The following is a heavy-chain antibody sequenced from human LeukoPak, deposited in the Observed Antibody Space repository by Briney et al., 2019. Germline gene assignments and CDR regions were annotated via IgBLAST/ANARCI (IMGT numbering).Heavy chain of an antibody. V-gene: IGHV4-59*01. D-gene: IGHD6-13*01. CDR2: IYYSGST. CDR3: ARGAHIAAAGTDWFDP. CDR1: GGSISSYY. J-gene: IGHJ5*02. Sequence: SETLSLTCTVSGGSISSYYWSWIRQPPGKGLEWIGYIYYSGSTNYNPSLKSRVTISVDTSKNQFSLKLSSVTAADTAVYYCARGAHIAAAGTDWFDPWGQGNLVTVSS.